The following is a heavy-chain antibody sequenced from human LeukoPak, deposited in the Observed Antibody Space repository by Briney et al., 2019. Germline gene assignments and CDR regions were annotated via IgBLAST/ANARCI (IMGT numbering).Heavy chain of an antibody. CDR3: ARGYSNSPSFDY. D-gene: IGHD4-11*01. J-gene: IGHJ4*02. V-gene: IGHV4-59*01. Sequence: SETLSLTCTVSGGSISNYYWTWIRQPPGKGLEWIGYIYYTGSTNYNPSLKSRVTISVDTSKNQFSLKLSSVTAADTAVYYCARGYSNSPSFDYWGQGTLVTVSS. CDR1: GGSISNYY. CDR2: IYYTGST.